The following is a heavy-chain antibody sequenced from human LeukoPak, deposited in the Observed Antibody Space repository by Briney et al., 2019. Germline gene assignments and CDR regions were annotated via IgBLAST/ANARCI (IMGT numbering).Heavy chain of an antibody. D-gene: IGHD3-16*02. J-gene: IGHJ4*02. CDR1: GGSFSGYY. V-gene: IGHV4-34*01. CDR2: INHSGST. CDR3: ARSRDYDYVWGSYRVHSFDY. Sequence: SESLSLTCAVYGGSFSGYYWSWIRQPPGKGLEWIGEINHSGSTIYNPSLKSRVTISVDTSKNQFSLKLSSVTAADTAVYYCARSRDYDYVWGSYRVHSFDYWGQGTLVTVSS.